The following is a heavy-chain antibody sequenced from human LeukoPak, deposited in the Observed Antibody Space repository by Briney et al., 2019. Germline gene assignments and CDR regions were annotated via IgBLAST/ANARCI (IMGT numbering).Heavy chain of an antibody. V-gene: IGHV1-2*06. CDR2: ITPNSGDT. CDR3: ARDLVGGIWSAGF. Sequence: ASVKVSCKTSGYTFTGYYVHWVRQAPGQGLEWMGRITPNSGDTIYAQKFQGRATMTRDTSISAAYTELNSLTSDDTAIYYCARDLVGGIWSAGFWGQGTLVTVSS. J-gene: IGHJ4*02. D-gene: IGHD3-3*01. CDR1: GYTFTGYY.